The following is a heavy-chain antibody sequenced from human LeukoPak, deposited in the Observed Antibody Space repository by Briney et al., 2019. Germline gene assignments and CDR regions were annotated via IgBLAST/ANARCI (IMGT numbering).Heavy chain of an antibody. D-gene: IGHD4-11*01. J-gene: IGHJ4*02. CDR1: GYNFTIRW. CDR2: IYPGDSDT. Sequence: GESLKISCKGSGYNFTIRWIGWVRQMPGRGLEWMGIIYPGDSDTRYSPSFQGQITISADKFISTAYVQWSSLKASDTAMYYCARSHDYSNYVAFWGQGTLVTVSS. V-gene: IGHV5-51*01. CDR3: ARSHDYSNYVAF.